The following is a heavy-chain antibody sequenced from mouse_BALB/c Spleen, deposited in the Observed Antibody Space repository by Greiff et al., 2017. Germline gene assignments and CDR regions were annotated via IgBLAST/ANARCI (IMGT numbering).Heavy chain of an antibody. CDR1: GYTFTSYW. CDR3: TSRSTSGYFDV. Sequence: LQQPGSELVRPGASVKLSCKASGYTFTSYWMHWVKQRHGQGLEWIGNIYPGSGSTNYDEKFKSKGTLTVDTSSSTAYMHLSSLTSEDSAVYYCTSRSTSGYFDVWGAGTTVTVSS. J-gene: IGHJ1*01. CDR2: IYPGSGST. D-gene: IGHD5-1*01. V-gene: IGHV1S22*01.